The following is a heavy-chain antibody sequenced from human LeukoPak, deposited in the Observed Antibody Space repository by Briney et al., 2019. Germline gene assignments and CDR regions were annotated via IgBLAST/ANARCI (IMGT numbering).Heavy chain of an antibody. CDR2: ISGSGGST. CDR3: AKDRGDLDY. D-gene: IGHD4-17*01. Sequence: GGSLRLSCAASGFTVSSNYMSWVRQAPGKGLEWVSAISGSGGSTYYADSVKGRFTISRDNSKNTLYLQMNSLRAEDTAVYYCAKDRGDLDYWGQGTLVTVSS. CDR1: GFTVSSNY. V-gene: IGHV3-23*01. J-gene: IGHJ4*02.